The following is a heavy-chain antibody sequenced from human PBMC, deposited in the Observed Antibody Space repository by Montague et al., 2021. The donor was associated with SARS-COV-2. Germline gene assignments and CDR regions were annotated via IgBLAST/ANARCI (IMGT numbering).Heavy chain of an antibody. V-gene: IGHV3-11*03. CDR1: GFPFSGFY. J-gene: IGHJ4*02. Sequence: SRRLSCAGSGFPFSGFYINWVRQAPGKGLEWLSFITGTNNGIRYSDSVKGRFTVSRDNAHSSVYLHLDSLTAEDTAVYYCARSLFYGSGGYFDFWGQGTLVAVSS. D-gene: IGHD3-10*01. CDR3: ARSLFYGSGGYFDF. CDR2: ITGTNNGI.